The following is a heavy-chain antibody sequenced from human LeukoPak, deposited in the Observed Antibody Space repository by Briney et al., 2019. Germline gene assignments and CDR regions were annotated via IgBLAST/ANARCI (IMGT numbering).Heavy chain of an antibody. CDR2: IIPIFGTA. J-gene: IGHJ5*02. Sequence: ASVKVSCKASGGTFSSYAISWVRQAPGQGLEWMGGIIPIFGTANYAQKFQGRVTITAGESTSTAYMELSSLRSEDTAVYYCARVVSRLWYYDILTGYYNWFDPWGQGTLVTVSS. CDR3: ARVVSRLWYYDILTGYYNWFDP. V-gene: IGHV1-69*13. D-gene: IGHD3-9*01. CDR1: GGTFSSYA.